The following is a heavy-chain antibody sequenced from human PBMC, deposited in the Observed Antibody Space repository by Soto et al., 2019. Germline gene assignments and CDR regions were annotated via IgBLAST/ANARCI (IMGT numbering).Heavy chain of an antibody. J-gene: IGHJ6*02. V-gene: IGHV1-46*01. D-gene: IGHD5-18*01. CDR2: FNPTGDTA. CDR3: ARGGXIVDTGIGYYYYHAMDV. CDR1: GYTFTSYY. Sequence: ASVKVSCKASGYTFTSYYIHWVRQAPGQGLEGTGIFNPTGDTASYAQKLQGRVTMTRDTSTGTAYMELGSLRSEDTAVYYCARGGXIVDTGIGYYYYHAMDVWGQGTTVTVSS.